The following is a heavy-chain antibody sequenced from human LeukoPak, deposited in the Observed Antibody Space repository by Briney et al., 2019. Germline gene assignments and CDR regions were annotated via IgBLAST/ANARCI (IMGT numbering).Heavy chain of an antibody. CDR1: GFTFSSYS. D-gene: IGHD6-13*01. J-gene: IGHJ5*02. V-gene: IGHV3-23*01. CDR3: AKDRGYSSSWYGYWFDP. CDR2: ISGSGGST. Sequence: GGSLRLFCAASGFTFSSYSMNCVREAPGKGLEWVSAISGSGGSTYYADSVKGRFTISRDNSKNTLYLQMNSLRAEDTAVYYCAKDRGYSSSWYGYWFDPWGQGTLVTVSS.